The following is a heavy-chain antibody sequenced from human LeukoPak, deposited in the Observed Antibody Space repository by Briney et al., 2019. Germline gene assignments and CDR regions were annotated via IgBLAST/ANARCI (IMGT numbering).Heavy chain of an antibody. CDR2: IFYSGTT. CDR3: ARDLRYSSGWSASGMDV. V-gene: IGHV4-39*07. J-gene: IGHJ6*03. Sequence: SETLSLTCTVSGDSISSSNYYWAWIRQPPGKGLEWIGSIFYSGTTYYSSSLKSRVTMSVDTSKSQFSLKLSSVTAADTALYYCARDLRYSSGWSASGMDVWGKGTTVTISS. CDR1: GDSISSSNYY. D-gene: IGHD6-19*01.